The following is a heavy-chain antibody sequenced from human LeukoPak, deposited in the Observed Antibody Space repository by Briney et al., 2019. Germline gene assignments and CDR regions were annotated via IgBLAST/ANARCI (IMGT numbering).Heavy chain of an antibody. CDR3: VGVIVLTISS. CDR1: GFSFSIYS. V-gene: IGHV3-7*05. J-gene: IGHJ5*02. Sequence: PGQSLRLSCVASGFSFSIYSMSWVRQVPGKGLERVANIRQDGRETHYVNSVRGRSTIFRGNATSSVDLQRNGLRAEDTAVYMGVGVIVLTISSWGQGTLVTVSS. D-gene: IGHD2/OR15-2a*01. CDR2: IRQDGRET.